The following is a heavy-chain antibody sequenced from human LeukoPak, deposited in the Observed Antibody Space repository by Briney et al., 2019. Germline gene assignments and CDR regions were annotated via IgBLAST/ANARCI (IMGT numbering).Heavy chain of an antibody. CDR2: IDREDGQT. D-gene: IGHD5-18*01. CDR1: GYTLSEIS. Sequence: GASVKVSCTVSGYTLSEISMYWVRQAPGKGLEWMGGIDREDGQTIYAEKFQGRVTMTEDTSTDTAYMEVSRLTSEDTAFYYCPTVGYSYGAFDSWGQGTLVTVSS. CDR3: PTVGYSYGAFDS. V-gene: IGHV1-24*01. J-gene: IGHJ4*02.